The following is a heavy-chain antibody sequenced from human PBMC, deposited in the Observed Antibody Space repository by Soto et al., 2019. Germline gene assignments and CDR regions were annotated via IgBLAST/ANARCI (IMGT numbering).Heavy chain of an antibody. CDR3: VKGHRGLDN. V-gene: IGHV3-72*01. J-gene: IGHJ4*02. Sequence: PGGSLRLSCAASGFTFSDSYMDWVRQAPGKGVEWVGRIRNKANSYTTEYAASVKGRFTISRDDSKNSLSLQMNSLKSEDTAVYYCVKGHRGLDNWGQGTLVTVSS. CDR2: IRNKANSYTT. D-gene: IGHD3-10*01. CDR1: GFTFSDSY.